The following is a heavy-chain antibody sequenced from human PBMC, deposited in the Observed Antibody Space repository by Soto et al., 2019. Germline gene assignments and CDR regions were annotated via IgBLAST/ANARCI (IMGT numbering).Heavy chain of an antibody. D-gene: IGHD6-6*01. Sequence: ETLSLTCTVSGDSISSSTYYWGWIRQPPGKGLEWIGCIYHTGTTYYNPSLKSRVTISVDTSKNQFSLKLSSVTAADTAVYYCARPYFSSSSMFDYWGQGTLVTVAS. CDR1: GDSISSSTYY. V-gene: IGHV4-39*01. CDR3: ARPYFSSSSMFDY. J-gene: IGHJ4*02. CDR2: IYHTGTT.